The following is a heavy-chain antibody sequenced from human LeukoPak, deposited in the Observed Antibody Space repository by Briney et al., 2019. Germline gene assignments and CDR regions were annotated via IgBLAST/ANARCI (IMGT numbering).Heavy chain of an antibody. J-gene: IGHJ4*02. Sequence: SETLSLTCTVSGGSISNGDHYWSWIRQHPGKGLEWIGYIYYSGSTYYNPSLKSRVTISVDTSKNQFSLKLSSVTAADTAVYYCARDRAGGEIDYWGQGTLVTVSS. CDR2: IYYSGST. CDR3: ARDRAGGEIDY. CDR1: GGSISNGDHY. V-gene: IGHV4-31*03. D-gene: IGHD3-16*01.